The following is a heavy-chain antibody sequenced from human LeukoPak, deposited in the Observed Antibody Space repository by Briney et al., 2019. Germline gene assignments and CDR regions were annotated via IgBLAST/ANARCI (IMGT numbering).Heavy chain of an antibody. J-gene: IGHJ4*02. Sequence: GALRLSCAASGITVSTNYMSWVRQAPGKGLEWVSIAFSDGRTFYADSVKGRFTISRDSSKNTVFLQMNSLRAEDTAVYYCARGDFDYWGQGTLVTVSS. CDR2: AFSDGRT. CDR1: GITVSTNY. V-gene: IGHV3-53*01. CDR3: ARGDFDY.